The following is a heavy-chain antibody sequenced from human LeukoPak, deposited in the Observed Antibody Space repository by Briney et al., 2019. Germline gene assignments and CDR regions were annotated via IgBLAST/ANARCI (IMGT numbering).Heavy chain of an antibody. D-gene: IGHD4-17*01. CDR1: GGSISSSSYY. CDR2: IYYSGST. V-gene: IGHV4-39*01. Sequence: PSETLSLTCTVSGGSISSSSYYWGWIRQPPGKGLEWIGSIYYSGSTYYNPSLKSRVTISVDTSKNQFSLKLSSVTAADTAVYYCAFQYGDKYWYFDLWGRGTLVTVSS. J-gene: IGHJ2*01. CDR3: AFQYGDKYWYFDL.